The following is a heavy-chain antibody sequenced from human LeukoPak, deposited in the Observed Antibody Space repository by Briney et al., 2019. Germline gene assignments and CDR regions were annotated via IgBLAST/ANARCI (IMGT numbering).Heavy chain of an antibody. CDR3: ASGYSYGYYFDY. CDR1: GGTFSSYA. D-gene: IGHD5-18*01. V-gene: IGHV1-69*05. CDR2: IIPIFGTA. Sequence: SVKVSCKASGGTFSSYAISWVRQAPGQGLEWMGRIIPIFGTANYAQKFQGRVTITTDESTSTAYMELSSLRSEDTAVYYCASGYSYGYYFDYRGQGTLVTVSS. J-gene: IGHJ4*02.